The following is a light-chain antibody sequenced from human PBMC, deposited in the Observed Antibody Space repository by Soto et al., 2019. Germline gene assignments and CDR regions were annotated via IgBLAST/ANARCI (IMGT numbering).Light chain of an antibody. CDR2: GAS. Sequence: IVMTQSPATLSVFTGGRASLSCRASQSVSNNLAWYQKKPGQAPRLLIYGASTRAAGISVRFSGSGSGREFTLIISSLQSDGSAVYYCQQYHNAVSTLGQGTKVEI. CDR1: QSVSNN. J-gene: IGKJ1*01. V-gene: IGKV3-15*01. CDR3: QQYHNAVST.